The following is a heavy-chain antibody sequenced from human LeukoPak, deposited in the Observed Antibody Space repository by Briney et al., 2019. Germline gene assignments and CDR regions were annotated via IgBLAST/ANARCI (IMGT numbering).Heavy chain of an antibody. Sequence: PSETLSLTCTVSGGSISSYYWSWIRQPPGKGLEWIGYIYYSGSTNYNPSLKSRVTISVDTSKNQFSLKLSSVTAADTAVYYCARGSGWYKDSGFDYWGQGTLVTVSS. CDR2: IYYSGST. CDR3: ARGSGWYKDSGFDY. J-gene: IGHJ4*02. CDR1: GGSISSYY. D-gene: IGHD6-19*01. V-gene: IGHV4-59*01.